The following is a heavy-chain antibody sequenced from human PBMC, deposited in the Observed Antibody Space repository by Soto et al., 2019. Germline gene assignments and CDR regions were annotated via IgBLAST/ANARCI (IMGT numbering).Heavy chain of an antibody. CDR2: ISGSGGST. V-gene: IGHV3-23*01. CDR1: GFTFSSYA. D-gene: IGHD3-10*01. J-gene: IGHJ4*02. CDR3: AKGTARVWSCFDY. Sequence: GGSLRLSCAASGFTFSSYAMSWVRQAPGKGLEWVSAISGSGGSTYYADSGKGRFTISRDNTKNTLYLQMNSLRAEDTAVYYCAKGTARVWSCFDYWGQGTLVTVSS.